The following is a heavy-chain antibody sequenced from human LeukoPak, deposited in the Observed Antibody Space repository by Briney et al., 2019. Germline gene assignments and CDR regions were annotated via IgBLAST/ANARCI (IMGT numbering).Heavy chain of an antibody. CDR3: ARTCGDKELDY. Sequence: KPGESLKISCKGSGYSFTSYWIGWVRQMPGKGLEWMGIIYPHDSDMRYSPAFQGQVTISADKSINTAYPQWSSLKASDTAMYYCARTCGDKELDYWGQGTLVTVSS. J-gene: IGHJ4*02. D-gene: IGHD4-17*01. V-gene: IGHV5-51*01. CDR2: IYPHDSDM. CDR1: GYSFTSYW.